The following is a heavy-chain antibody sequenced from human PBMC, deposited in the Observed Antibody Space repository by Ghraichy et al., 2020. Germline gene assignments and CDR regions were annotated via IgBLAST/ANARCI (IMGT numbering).Heavy chain of an antibody. CDR3: ARGWSSSGWYALGY. D-gene: IGHD6-19*01. V-gene: IGHV3-74*01. J-gene: IGHJ4*02. Sequence: LSLTCAASGFTFSSYWMHWVRQAPGKGLVWVSRINSDGSSTSYADSVKGRFTISRDNAKNTLYLQMNSLRAEDTAVYYCARGWSSSGWYALGYWGQGTLVTVSS. CDR1: GFTFSSYW. CDR2: INSDGSST.